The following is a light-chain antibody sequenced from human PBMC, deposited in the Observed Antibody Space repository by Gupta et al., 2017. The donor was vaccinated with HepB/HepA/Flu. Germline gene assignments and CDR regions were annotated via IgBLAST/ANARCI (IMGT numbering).Light chain of an antibody. CDR3: QQRSNWPPFT. CDR2: DAS. CDR1: QSVSSY. V-gene: IGKV3-11*01. J-gene: IGKJ3*01. Sequence: EIVLTQSPATLSLSPGERATLSCRASQSVSSYLAWYQQKPGQAPRLLIYDASNRATGIPARFSGSGSGTDLTLTISSREQEDFAVYYCQQRSNWPPFTFGHGTXVDIK.